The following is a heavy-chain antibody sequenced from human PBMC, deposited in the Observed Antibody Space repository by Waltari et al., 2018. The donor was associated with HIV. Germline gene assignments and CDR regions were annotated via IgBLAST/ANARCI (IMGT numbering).Heavy chain of an antibody. CDR3: ARDSAGYRLDY. CDR2: IWHDGSNK. D-gene: IGHD1-1*01. Sequence: QVQLVESGGGVVQPGRSLRLSCAASGFTFRSYGMPWVRQAPGKGLEWVAVIWHDGSNKYYADSVKGRFTISRDNSKNTLYLQMNSLRAEDTAVYYCARDSAGYRLDYWGQGTLVTVSS. J-gene: IGHJ4*02. V-gene: IGHV3-33*01. CDR1: GFTFRSYG.